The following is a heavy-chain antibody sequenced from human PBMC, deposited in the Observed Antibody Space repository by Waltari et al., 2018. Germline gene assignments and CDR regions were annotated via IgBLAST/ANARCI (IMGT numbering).Heavy chain of an antibody. CDR1: GGTFSSYA. CDR3: ARDRLGLTGTTDPLWY. D-gene: IGHD1-7*01. CDR2: IIPIFGTA. V-gene: IGHV1-69*14. J-gene: IGHJ4*02. Sequence: QVQLVQSGAEVKKPGSSVKVSCKASGGTFSSYAISWVRQAPGQGLEWMGGIIPIFGTANYAQKFQGRVTITADKSTSTAYMELSSLRSEDTAVYYCARDRLGLTGTTDPLWYWGQGTLVTVSS.